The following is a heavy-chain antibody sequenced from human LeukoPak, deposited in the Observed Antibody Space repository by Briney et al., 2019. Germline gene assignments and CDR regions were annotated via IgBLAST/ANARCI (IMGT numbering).Heavy chain of an antibody. CDR1: GFTFSSYW. D-gene: IGHD2-2*02. Sequence: GGSLRLSCAASGFTFSSYWMHWVRQAPGKGLEWVSGINWNGGSTGYADSVKGRFTISRDNAKNSLYLQMNSLRAEDTALYYCARDREIVVVPAAISDAFDIWGQGTMVTVSS. CDR2: INWNGGST. J-gene: IGHJ3*02. CDR3: ARDREIVVVPAAISDAFDI. V-gene: IGHV3-20*04.